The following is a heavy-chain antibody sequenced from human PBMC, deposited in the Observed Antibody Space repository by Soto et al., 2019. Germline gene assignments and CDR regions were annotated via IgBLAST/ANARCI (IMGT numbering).Heavy chain of an antibody. Sequence: EVKLLESGGGPAQPGGSLRLSCVGSGFTFDSYAISWVRQAPGERLQWIAAISGSADGTDYAHSVRGRFTISRDNAKKSMHLQMESLRVEDTAGYSCANDTVGGYSFWRGYHSDGLDVWGQGTLVTVS. CDR2: ISGSADGT. CDR3: ANDTVGGYSFWRGYHSDGLDV. CDR1: GFTFDSYA. V-gene: IGHV3-23*01. D-gene: IGHD3-3*01. J-gene: IGHJ3*01.